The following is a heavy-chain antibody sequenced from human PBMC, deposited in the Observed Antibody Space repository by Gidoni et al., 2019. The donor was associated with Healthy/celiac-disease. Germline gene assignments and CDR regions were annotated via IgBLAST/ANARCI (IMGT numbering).Heavy chain of an antibody. CDR1: GGSLSSSSYY. V-gene: IGHV4-39*01. Sequence: QLQLQESGPGLVKPSETLSLTCTVSGGSLSSSSYYWGWIRQPPGKGLEWIGSIYYSGSTYYNPSLKSRVTISVDTSKNQFSLKLSSVTAADTAVYYCAAAPNIAALHWYFDLWGRGTLVTVSS. CDR3: AAAPNIAALHWYFDL. CDR2: IYYSGST. D-gene: IGHD6-6*01. J-gene: IGHJ2*01.